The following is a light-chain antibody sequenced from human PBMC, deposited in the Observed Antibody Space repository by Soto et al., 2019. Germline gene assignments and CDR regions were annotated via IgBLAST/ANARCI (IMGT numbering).Light chain of an antibody. J-gene: IGLJ1*01. CDR2: DVS. Sequence: QSALTQPASVSGSPGQSITISCTGTSSDVGGYNYVSWYQHHPGKAPKLMIYDVSNRPSGVSNRFSGSKSGNTASLIISGLQAEDEADYYCSSYTSSSTLSTYFFGTGTKVTVL. CDR1: SSDVGGYNY. V-gene: IGLV2-14*03. CDR3: SSYTSSSTLSTYF.